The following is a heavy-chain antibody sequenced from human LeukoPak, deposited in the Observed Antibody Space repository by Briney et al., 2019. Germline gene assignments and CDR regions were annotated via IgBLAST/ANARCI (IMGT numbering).Heavy chain of an antibody. J-gene: IGHJ4*02. CDR2: YNTYNGNT. V-gene: IGHV1-18*01. CDR3: ARVDLYYDSGYTQAANDY. CDR1: GYTFTRYG. D-gene: IGHD3-16*01. Sequence: ASVKVSCKASGYTFTRYGISWVRQAPGQGLEWMGWYNTYNGNTKYVQKLQGRVTLTTDTSTSTAYMELRSLRSDDTAVYYCARVDLYYDSGYTQAANDYWGQGTLVTVSS.